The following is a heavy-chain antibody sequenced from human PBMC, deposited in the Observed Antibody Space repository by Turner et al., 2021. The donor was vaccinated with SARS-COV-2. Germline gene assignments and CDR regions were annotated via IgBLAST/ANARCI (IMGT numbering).Heavy chain of an antibody. CDR1: GYTFTNYY. V-gene: IGHV1-46*01. J-gene: IGHJ4*02. D-gene: IGHD2-15*01. Sequence: QLQPLQSVAAVTTPGASVTVSCKAAGYTFTNYYMHWGRQAPGQGRGWMGISNPSGVITSYAQKFQGRVTMTRDTSTSTVYMELSSLRSEDTDVYSCARSGGGFDYWGQGTLVTVSS. CDR2: SNPSGVIT. CDR3: ARSGGGFDY.